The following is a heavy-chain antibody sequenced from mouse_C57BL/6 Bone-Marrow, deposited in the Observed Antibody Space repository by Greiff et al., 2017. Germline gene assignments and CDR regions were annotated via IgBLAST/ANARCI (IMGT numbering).Heavy chain of an antibody. CDR3: ARPYGYYFDY. D-gene: IGHD1-1*01. V-gene: IGHV1-26*01. J-gene: IGHJ2*01. CDR2: INPNNGGT. Sequence: EVQLQQSGPELVKPGASVKISCKASGYTFTDYYMNWVKQSHGKSLEWIGDINPNNGGTSYNQKFKGKATLTVDKSSSTAYMELRSLTSEDSAVYYCARPYGYYFDYWGQGTTLTVSS. CDR1: GYTFTDYY.